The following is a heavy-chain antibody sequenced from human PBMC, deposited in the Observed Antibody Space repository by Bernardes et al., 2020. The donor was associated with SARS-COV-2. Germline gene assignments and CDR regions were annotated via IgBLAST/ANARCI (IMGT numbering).Heavy chain of an antibody. V-gene: IGHV3-74*03. D-gene: IGHD5-18*01. CDR3: ARGGRYSYVLIDY. CDR2: INGDGSTT. CDR1: GFTFSSSW. Sequence: GGSLRLSCVASGFTFSSSWMHWVRQAPGKGLVCVSRINGDGSTTKYADSVKGRFTISRDNAKNTLYLYMNSLTAEDTAVYYCARGGRYSYVLIDYWGQGTLVTVSS. J-gene: IGHJ4*02.